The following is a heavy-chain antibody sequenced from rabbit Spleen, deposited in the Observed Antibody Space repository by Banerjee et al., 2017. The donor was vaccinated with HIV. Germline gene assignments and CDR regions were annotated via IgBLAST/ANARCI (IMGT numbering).Heavy chain of an antibody. J-gene: IGHJ4*01. CDR2: INTWSNRP. CDR1: EFSFSYSYW. V-gene: IGHV1S45*01. Sequence: QEQLEESGGDLVKPEGSLTLTCTASEFSFSYSYWICWVRQAPGKGLEWIACINTWSNRPVYASWVKGRFTMSKTSSTTVTLQMTSLTAADTATYFCARDLAGAIGWNFYLWGPGTLVTVS. CDR3: ARDLAGAIGWNFYL. D-gene: IGHD4-1*01.